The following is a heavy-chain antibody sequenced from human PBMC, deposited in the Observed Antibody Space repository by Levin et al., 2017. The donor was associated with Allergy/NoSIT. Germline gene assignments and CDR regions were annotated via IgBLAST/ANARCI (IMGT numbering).Heavy chain of an antibody. CDR2: ISSSSSYI. Sequence: GESLKISCAASGFTFSSYSMNWVRQAPGKGLEWVSSISSSSSYIYYADSVQGRFTISRDNAKNSLYLQMNSLRAEDTAVYYCARDHPSGGACSSTSCYEVRDAFDIWGQGTMVTVSS. CDR1: GFTFSSYS. J-gene: IGHJ3*02. V-gene: IGHV3-21*01. D-gene: IGHD2-2*01. CDR3: ARDHPSGGACSSTSCYEVRDAFDI.